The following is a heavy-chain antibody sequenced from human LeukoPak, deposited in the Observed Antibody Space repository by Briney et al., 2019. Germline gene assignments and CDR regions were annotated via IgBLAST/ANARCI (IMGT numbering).Heavy chain of an antibody. D-gene: IGHD5-18*01. CDR3: ARGHVDTATGFDP. CDR1: GYTFTGYY. J-gene: IGHJ5*02. Sequence: GASVTVSCKASGYTFTGYYMHWVRHAPGQGLEWMGWINPNSGGTNYAQKFQGRVTMTRDTSISTAYMELSRLRSDDTAVYYCARGHVDTATGFDPWGQGTLVTVSS. CDR2: INPNSGGT. V-gene: IGHV1-2*02.